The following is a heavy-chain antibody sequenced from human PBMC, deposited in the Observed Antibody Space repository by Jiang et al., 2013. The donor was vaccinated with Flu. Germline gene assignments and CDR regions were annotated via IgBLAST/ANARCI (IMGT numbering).Heavy chain of an antibody. V-gene: IGHV4-59*01. CDR2: IYYSGST. CDR1: GGPISSYY. D-gene: IGHD3-22*01. J-gene: IGHJ6*04. Sequence: GLVKPSETLSLTCTVSGGPISSYYWSWIRQPPGKGLEWIGNIYYSGSTNYSPSLESRVTISVDVPKNQFSLKLRSVTAADTAVYYCVRVPGYSGGYYYYGMDVWGKGTTVTVSS. CDR3: VRVPGYSGGYYYYGMDV.